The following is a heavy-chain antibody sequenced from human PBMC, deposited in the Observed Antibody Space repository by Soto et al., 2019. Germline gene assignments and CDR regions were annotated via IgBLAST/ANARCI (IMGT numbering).Heavy chain of an antibody. Sequence: QVQRVQSGAEVMKPGASVKVSCKSSGYTFTDYYVHWVRQAPGQGLEWMGWINPDSGGTNFAEKFQGRVTMTRDKSISTAYMELRRLKSDDTAVYYCARRYCTGGSCYPDYWGQGTLVTVSS. CDR1: GYTFTDYY. V-gene: IGHV1-2*02. J-gene: IGHJ4*02. D-gene: IGHD2-15*01. CDR3: ARRYCTGGSCYPDY. CDR2: INPDSGGT.